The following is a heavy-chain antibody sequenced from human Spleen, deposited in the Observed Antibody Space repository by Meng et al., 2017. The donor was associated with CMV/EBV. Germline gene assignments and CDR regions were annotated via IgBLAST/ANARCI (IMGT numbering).Heavy chain of an antibody. J-gene: IGHJ4*02. CDR2: INPNSGAT. V-gene: IGHV1-2*06. CDR3: ARVIAVAGTAPFDY. CDR1: GFTFTGYY. Sequence: ASVKVSCKTSGFTFTGYYIHWVRQAPGQGLEWMGRINPNSGATNYTQKCQGRVTMTRDASISTAYLEVNSLTSDDTAVYYCARVIAVAGTAPFDYWGQGTLVTVSS. D-gene: IGHD6-19*01.